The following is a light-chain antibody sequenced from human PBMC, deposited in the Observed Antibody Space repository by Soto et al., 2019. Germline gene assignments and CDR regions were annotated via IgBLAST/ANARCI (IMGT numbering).Light chain of an antibody. Sequence: DIQMTQSPATVSASVGDRVTITCRASHDINSWLAWYQQRPGSAPKLLIYDVSSLQSGVPSRFSGSHSGTDFTLTISTLQPDDFATYYCQHYTFDSQTFGQGTKVDIK. CDR2: DVS. CDR1: HDINSW. CDR3: QHYTFDSQT. V-gene: IGKV1-5*01. J-gene: IGKJ1*01.